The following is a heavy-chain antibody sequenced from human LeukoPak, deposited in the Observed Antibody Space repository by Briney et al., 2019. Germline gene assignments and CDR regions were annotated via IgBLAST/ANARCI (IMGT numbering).Heavy chain of an antibody. CDR1: GFTFSDYT. D-gene: IGHD3-22*01. Sequence: PRGSLRLSCAASGFTFSDYTLHWVRQAPGKGLEWVALMSYDGNTKYYADSVKGRFTISRDNAKNSLYLQMNSLRDEDTAVYYCARDTYYYDSSGYPDWGQGTLVTVSS. CDR3: ARDTYYYDSSGYPD. V-gene: IGHV3-30-3*01. CDR2: MSYDGNTK. J-gene: IGHJ4*02.